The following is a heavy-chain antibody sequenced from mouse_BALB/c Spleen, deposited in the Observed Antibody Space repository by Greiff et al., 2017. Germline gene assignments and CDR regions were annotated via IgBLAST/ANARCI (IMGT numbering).Heavy chain of an antibody. CDR3: AREGSYYFDY. Sequence: VQVVESGPGLVAPSQSLSITCTVSGFSLTSYGVHWVRQPPGKGLEWLGVIWAGGSTNYNSALMSRLSISKDNSKSQVFLKMNSLQTDDTAMYYCAREGSYYFDYWGQGTTLTVSS. CDR1: GFSLTSYG. J-gene: IGHJ2*01. D-gene: IGHD1-1*02. CDR2: IWAGGST. V-gene: IGHV2-9*02.